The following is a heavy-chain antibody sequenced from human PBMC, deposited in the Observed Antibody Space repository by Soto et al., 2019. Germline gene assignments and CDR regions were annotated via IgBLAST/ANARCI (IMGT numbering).Heavy chain of an antibody. J-gene: IGHJ5*01. Sequence: SETLSLTCAVSGGSISSGGYSWSWIRQPPGKGLEWIGYIYHSGSTYYNPSLKSRVTISVDRSKNQFSLKLSSVTAADTAVYYCAWVRGNKLLGWFASWAQGTLVPVSS. V-gene: IGHV4-30-2*01. CDR3: AWVRGNKLLGWFAS. CDR1: GGSISSGGYS. CDR2: IYHSGST. D-gene: IGHD2-15*01.